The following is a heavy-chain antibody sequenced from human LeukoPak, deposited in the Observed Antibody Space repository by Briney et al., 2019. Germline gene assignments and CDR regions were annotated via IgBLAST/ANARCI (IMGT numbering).Heavy chain of an antibody. Sequence: PGGSLRLSCAASGFTFDDYAMHWVRQAPGKGLEWVSGISWYSGRVGYADSVKGRFTISRDNAKNSLFLQMNSLRAEDTALYYCAKDIHYYDSSGGSDYWGQGTLVTVSS. CDR2: ISWYSGRV. V-gene: IGHV3-9*01. J-gene: IGHJ4*02. CDR3: AKDIHYYDSSGGSDY. CDR1: GFTFDDYA. D-gene: IGHD3-22*01.